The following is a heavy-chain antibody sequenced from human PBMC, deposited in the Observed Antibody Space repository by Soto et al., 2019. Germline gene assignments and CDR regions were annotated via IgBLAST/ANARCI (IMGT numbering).Heavy chain of an antibody. CDR2: IYSGGST. D-gene: IGHD3-22*01. J-gene: IGHJ4*02. Sequence: EVQLVESGGGLVQPGGSLRLSCAASGFTVSSNYMSWVRQAPGKGLEWVSVIYSGGSTYYADSVKGRFTISRDNSKNTLYLQMNSLRAEDTAVYYCARVRSKYYYDSSGYGDYWGQGTLVTVSS. CDR1: GFTVSSNY. V-gene: IGHV3-66*01. CDR3: ARVRSKYYYDSSGYGDY.